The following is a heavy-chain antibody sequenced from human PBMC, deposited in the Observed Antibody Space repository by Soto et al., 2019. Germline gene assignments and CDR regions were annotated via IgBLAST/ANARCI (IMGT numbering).Heavy chain of an antibody. J-gene: IGHJ4*02. D-gene: IGHD3-3*01. Sequence: GGSLRLSCAASGFSCSTYNMNWVRQAPGKGLEWVSSISRDSTYRYYADSMRGRFTISRDNAKNSVFLQLDSLSGDDTAVYYCARDPYDVWSGPDYWGQGTLVTVSS. CDR3: ARDPYDVWSGPDY. CDR1: GFSCSTYN. V-gene: IGHV3-21*06. CDR2: ISRDSTYR.